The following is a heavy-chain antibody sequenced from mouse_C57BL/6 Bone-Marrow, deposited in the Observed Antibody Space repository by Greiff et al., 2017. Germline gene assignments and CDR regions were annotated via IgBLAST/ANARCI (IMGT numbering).Heavy chain of an antibody. D-gene: IGHD4-1*01. CDR2: IDTSDSYT. Sequence: QVKLQQPGAELVMPGASVKLSCKASGYTFTSYWMHWVKQRPGQGLEWIGEIDTSDSYTNYNQKFQGKSTLTVDKASSTAYMQLSSLPSEDSAVYDCARRDWDGDYWGQGTTLTVSS. CDR1: GYTFTSYW. CDR3: ARRDWDGDY. V-gene: IGHV1-69*01. J-gene: IGHJ2*01.